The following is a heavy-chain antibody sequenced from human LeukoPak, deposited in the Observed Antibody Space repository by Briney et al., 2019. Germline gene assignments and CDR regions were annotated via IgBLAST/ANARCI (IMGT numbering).Heavy chain of an antibody. D-gene: IGHD2-2*01. CDR2: IIPIFGTA. CDR3: ASSPRCSSTSCYYYYGMDV. CDR1: GGTFSSYA. Sequence: ASVKVSCKASGGTFSSYAISWVRQAPGQGLEWMGGIIPIFGTANYAQEFQGRVTITADESTSTAYMELSSLRSEDTAVYYCASSPRCSSTSCYYYYGMDVWGQGTTVTVSS. V-gene: IGHV1-69*13. J-gene: IGHJ6*02.